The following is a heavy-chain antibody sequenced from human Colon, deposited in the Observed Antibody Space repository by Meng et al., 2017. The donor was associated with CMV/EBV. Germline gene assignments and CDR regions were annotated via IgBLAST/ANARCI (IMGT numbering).Heavy chain of an antibody. J-gene: IGHJ4*02. D-gene: IGHD1-26*01. Sequence: GESLKISCEASGFSFSGYWMGWVRQAPGKGLEWVAYIKRDGNEKDYVGSVKGRFTISRDNAKNSLFLQLNSLRAEDTALYYCARDKGFLGGTFDYWGQGTLVTVSS. CDR1: GFSFSGYW. V-gene: IGHV3-7*01. CDR2: IKRDGNEK. CDR3: ARDKGFLGGTFDY.